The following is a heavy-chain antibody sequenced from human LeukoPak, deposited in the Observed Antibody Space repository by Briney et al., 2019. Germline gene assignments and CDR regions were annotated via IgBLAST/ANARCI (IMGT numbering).Heavy chain of an antibody. D-gene: IGHD5-18*01. J-gene: IGHJ4*02. V-gene: IGHV1-2*02. CDR1: GYTFTGYY. CDR3: AREGIRDTAMVFDY. Sequence: ASVKVSCKASGYTFTGYYMHWVRQAPGQGLEWMGWINPNSGGTNYAQKFQGRITMTRDTSISTAYMELSRLRSDDTAVYYCAREGIRDTAMVFDYWGQGTLVTVSS. CDR2: INPNSGGT.